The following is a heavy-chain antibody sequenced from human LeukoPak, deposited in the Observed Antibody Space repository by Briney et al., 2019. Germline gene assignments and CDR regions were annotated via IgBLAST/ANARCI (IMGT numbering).Heavy chain of an antibody. D-gene: IGHD1-14*01. CDR1: GFTFDDYG. CDR3: AKLPFYETSAPLRDLSF. J-gene: IGHJ4*02. V-gene: IGHV3-23*01. Sequence: PGGSLRLSCAASGFTFDDYGMSWVRQAPGKGLEWVSVIRPTGTNTYYASSVKGRFTISRDDSKTTLYLQMSSLRAEDTAIYYCAKLPFYETSAPLRDLSFWGQGTLVTVSS. CDR2: IRPTGTNT.